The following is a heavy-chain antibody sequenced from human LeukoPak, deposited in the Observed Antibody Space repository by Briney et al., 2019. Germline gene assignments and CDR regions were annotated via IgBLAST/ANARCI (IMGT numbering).Heavy chain of an antibody. D-gene: IGHD3-16*02. J-gene: IGHJ4*02. V-gene: IGHV1-18*01. CDR3: AREYYDYVWGSYRGYYFDY. CDR1: GYTFTSYG. Sequence: ASVKVSCKASGYTFTSYGISWVRQAPGQGLEWMGWISAYNGNTNYAQKLQGRVTMTTDTSTSTAYMELRSLRSDDTAVYYSAREYYDYVWGSYRGYYFDYWGQGTLVTVSS. CDR2: ISAYNGNT.